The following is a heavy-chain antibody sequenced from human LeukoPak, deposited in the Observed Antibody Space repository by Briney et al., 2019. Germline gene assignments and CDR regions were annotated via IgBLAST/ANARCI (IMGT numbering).Heavy chain of an antibody. D-gene: IGHD5-18*01. CDR1: GGTFSSYA. V-gene: IGHV1-2*06. CDR2: INPNSGGP. Sequence: ASVTVSCTASGGTFSSYAISWVRQAPGQGLEWMGRINPNSGGPNYGQKFQGTVTMTRNTSISTAYLGLSNLRSDDTAAYYCVRGYSYGFYFDYWGQGSLVTVSS. J-gene: IGHJ4*02. CDR3: VRGYSYGFYFDY.